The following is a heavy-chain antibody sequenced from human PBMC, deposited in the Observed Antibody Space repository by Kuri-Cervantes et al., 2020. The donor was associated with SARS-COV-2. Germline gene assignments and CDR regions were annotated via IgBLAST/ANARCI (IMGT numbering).Heavy chain of an antibody. CDR1: GGTINSNTDY. CDR3: ARDIAVASGYYFDY. D-gene: IGHD6-19*01. Sequence: GSLRLSCSVSGGTINSNTDYWAWLRQPPGKGLEWIGEINHSGSTNYNPSLKSRVTISVDTSKNQFSLKLSSVTAADTAVYYCARDIAVASGYYFDYWGQGTLVTVSS. V-gene: IGHV4-39*07. J-gene: IGHJ4*02. CDR2: INHSGST.